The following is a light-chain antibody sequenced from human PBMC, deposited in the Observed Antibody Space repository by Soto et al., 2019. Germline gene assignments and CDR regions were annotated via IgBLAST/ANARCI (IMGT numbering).Light chain of an antibody. CDR2: EVS. CDR3: CSYAGSHTWV. J-gene: IGLJ1*01. Sequence: QSALTQPRSVSGSPGQSVTISGTGISSDVDSYNRVSWYQQPPGTAPKLMIYEVSNRPSGVPDRFSGSKSGNTASLTISGLQAEDEADYYCCSYAGSHTWVFGTGTKVTVL. CDR1: SSDVDSYNR. V-gene: IGLV2-18*02.